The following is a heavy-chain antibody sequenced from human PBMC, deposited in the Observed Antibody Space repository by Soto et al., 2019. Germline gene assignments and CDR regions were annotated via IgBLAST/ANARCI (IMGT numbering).Heavy chain of an antibody. J-gene: IGHJ5*02. CDR2: IYYSGST. CDR1: GGSISSGDYY. CDR3: ARVYYDSSGYFGSWFDP. V-gene: IGHV4-30-4*01. D-gene: IGHD3-22*01. Sequence: SETLSLTCTVSGGSISSGDYYWSWIRQPPGKGLEWIGYIYYSGSTYYNPSLKSRVTISVDTSKNQFSLKLSSVTAADTAVYYCARVYYDSSGYFGSWFDPWGQGTLVTVSS.